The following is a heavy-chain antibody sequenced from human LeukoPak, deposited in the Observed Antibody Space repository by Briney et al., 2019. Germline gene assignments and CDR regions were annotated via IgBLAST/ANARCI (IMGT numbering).Heavy chain of an antibody. CDR1: GGSISSGGYY. CDR2: IYYSGRT. Sequence: SETLSLTCTVSGGSISSGGYYWSWIRQPPGKGLEWIGYIYYSGRTNYNPSLKSRVTISVDTSKNQFSLKLSSVTAADTAVYYCARDGGTSGGIIDYWGQGTLVTVSS. V-gene: IGHV4-61*08. D-gene: IGHD1-14*01. CDR3: ARDGGTSGGIIDY. J-gene: IGHJ4*02.